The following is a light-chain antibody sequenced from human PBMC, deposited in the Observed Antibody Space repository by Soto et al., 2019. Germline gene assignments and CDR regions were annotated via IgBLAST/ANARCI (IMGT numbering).Light chain of an antibody. J-gene: IGKJ1*01. CDR1: QSVSNSF. V-gene: IGKV3-20*01. CDR2: GAS. CDR3: QQYGSSPRT. Sequence: EIVLTQSPGTLSLSPGERATLSCRASQSVSNSFLAWYQHKGGQAPRLLIYGASSRATGIPDRFSGSGSGTDFTLTISRLEPEDFAVYYCQQYGSSPRTFGQGTKVDIK.